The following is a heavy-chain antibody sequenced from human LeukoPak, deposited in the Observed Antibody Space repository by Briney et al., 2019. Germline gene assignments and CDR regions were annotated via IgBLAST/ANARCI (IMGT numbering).Heavy chain of an antibody. J-gene: IGHJ6*03. Sequence: GGSLRLSCAASGFTFSSYSMNWVRQAPGKGLEWVSSISSSSYIYYADSVKGRFTISRDNAKNPLYLQMNSLRAEDTAVYYCARVSYYYYYMDVWGKGTTVTVSS. CDR3: ARVSYYYYYMDV. CDR2: ISSSSYI. CDR1: GFTFSSYS. V-gene: IGHV3-21*01.